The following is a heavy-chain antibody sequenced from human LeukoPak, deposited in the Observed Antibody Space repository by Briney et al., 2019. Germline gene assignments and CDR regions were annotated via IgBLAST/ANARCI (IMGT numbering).Heavy chain of an antibody. CDR1: GFTFSSYA. V-gene: IGHV3-30-3*01. CDR2: ISYDGSNK. J-gene: IGHJ4*02. D-gene: IGHD3-10*01. CDR3: ARDGGGDITMVYYFDY. Sequence: GGSLRLSCAASGFTFSSYAMHWVRQAPGKGLEWVAVISYDGSNKYYADSVKGRLTISRDNSKNTLYLQMNSLRAEDTAVYYCARDGGGDITMVYYFDYWGQGTLVTVSS.